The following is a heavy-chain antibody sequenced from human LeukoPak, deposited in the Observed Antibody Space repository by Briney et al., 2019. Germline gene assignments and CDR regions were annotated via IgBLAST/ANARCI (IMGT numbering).Heavy chain of an antibody. Sequence: GGSLRLSCAASGFTFNNYAMSWVRQAPGKGLEWVSAISGSGGATYFADSVKGRFTISRDNSKNTLYLQMHSPRAEDTAVYYCAEALGSIVVTASDYWGQGALVTVSS. V-gene: IGHV3-23*01. J-gene: IGHJ4*02. CDR1: GFTFNNYA. CDR3: AEALGSIVVTASDY. CDR2: ISGSGGAT. D-gene: IGHD5-12*01.